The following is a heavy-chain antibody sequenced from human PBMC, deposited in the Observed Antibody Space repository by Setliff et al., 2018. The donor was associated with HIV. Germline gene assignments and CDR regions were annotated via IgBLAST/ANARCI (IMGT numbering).Heavy chain of an antibody. D-gene: IGHD6-6*01. CDR3: ARLVYSSSSLDY. CDR1: GGSVNSGDYY. J-gene: IGHJ4*02. Sequence: PSETLSLTCTVSGGSVNSGDYYWSWIRQHPGKGLEWIGYIYYSGSTFYNPSLKSRGVISMETSKNQFSLKLNSVSAADTAVYYCARLVYSSSSLDYWGQGTLVTVSS. CDR2: IYYSGST. V-gene: IGHV4-31*03.